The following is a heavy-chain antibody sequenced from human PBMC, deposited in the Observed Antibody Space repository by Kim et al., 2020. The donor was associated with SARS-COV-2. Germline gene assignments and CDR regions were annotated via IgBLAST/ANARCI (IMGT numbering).Heavy chain of an antibody. CDR1: GYTFTSYA. V-gene: IGHV1-3*01. D-gene: IGHD3-10*01. J-gene: IGHJ3*02. CDR2: INAGNGNT. Sequence: ASVKVSCKASGYTFTSYAMHWVRQAPGQRLEWMGWINAGNGNTKYSQKFQGRVTITRDTSASTAYMELSSLRSEDTAVYYCAREWGYYGSGSYNDAFDIWGQGTMVTVSS. CDR3: AREWGYYGSGSYNDAFDI.